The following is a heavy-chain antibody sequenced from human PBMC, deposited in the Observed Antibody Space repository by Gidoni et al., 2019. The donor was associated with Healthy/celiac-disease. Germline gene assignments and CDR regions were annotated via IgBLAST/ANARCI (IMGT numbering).Heavy chain of an antibody. V-gene: IGHV4-59*01. CDR1: GGSISSYY. D-gene: IGHD2-2*02. CDR2: IYYSGST. J-gene: IGHJ5*02. Sequence: QVQLQESGPGLVKPSETLSLTCTVSGGSISSYYWSWIRQPPGKGLEWIGYIYYSGSTNYNPSLKSRVTISVDTSKNQFSLKLSSVTAADTAVYYCARSPDIVVVPAAIGGRGWFDPWGQGTLVTVSS. CDR3: ARSPDIVVVPAAIGGRGWFDP.